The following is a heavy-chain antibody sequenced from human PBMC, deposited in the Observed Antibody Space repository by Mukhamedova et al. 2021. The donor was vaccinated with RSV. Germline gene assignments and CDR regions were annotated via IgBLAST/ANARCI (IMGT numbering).Heavy chain of an antibody. V-gene: IGHV3-43*01. CDR3: AKDATGVQYYYGMDV. CDR2: ST. D-gene: IGHD2-8*02. Sequence: STWDADSVKGRFTISRDNSKNSLYLQMNSLRIEDTALYYCAKDATGVQYYYGMDVWGQGTAVTVSS. J-gene: IGHJ6*02.